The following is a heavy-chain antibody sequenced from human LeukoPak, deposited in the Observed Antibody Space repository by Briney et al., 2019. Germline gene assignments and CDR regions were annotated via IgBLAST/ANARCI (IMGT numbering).Heavy chain of an antibody. Sequence: GGSLRLSCAASAFTFSSYPMTWVRQAPGKGLEWVSAISASGFSSYYADSVKGRFTISRDNSKNTLYLQMSSLRAEDTAVYYCAKDRGYCSGGSCYWGFYFDYWGQGTLVTVSS. D-gene: IGHD2-15*01. CDR3: AKDRGYCSGGSCYWGFYFDY. CDR2: ISASGFSS. V-gene: IGHV3-23*01. J-gene: IGHJ4*02. CDR1: AFTFSSYP.